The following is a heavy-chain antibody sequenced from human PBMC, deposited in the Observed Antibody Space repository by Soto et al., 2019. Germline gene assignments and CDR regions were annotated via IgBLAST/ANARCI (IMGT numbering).Heavy chain of an antibody. CDR1: GYTFTSYY. V-gene: IGHV1-46*01. CDR3: VRGDYYDSSGYYGDPPYFDY. D-gene: IGHD3-22*01. Sequence: QVQLVESGAEVKKPGASVTVSCKASGYTFTSYYLHWARQAPGQGLEWMGKINPSGGTTSYAQKFQGRVTMTRDTSTSTVYMELSSLRSEDTAVYYCVRGDYYDSSGYYGDPPYFDYWGQGTLVTVSS. J-gene: IGHJ4*02. CDR2: INPSGGTT.